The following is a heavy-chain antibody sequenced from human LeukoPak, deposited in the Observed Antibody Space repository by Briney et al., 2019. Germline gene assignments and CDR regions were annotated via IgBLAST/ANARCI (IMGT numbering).Heavy chain of an antibody. Sequence: PGGSLRLSCAASGFTFSTYAMSWVRQAPGKGLGWVSTISGNGGSTYYADSVKGRFTISRDNSKNTLYLQMNSLRAEDAAVYYCAKDQAPTYSHSSGCLNWGQGTLVTVSS. V-gene: IGHV3-23*01. CDR3: AKDQAPTYSHSSGCLN. CDR2: ISGNGGST. CDR1: GFTFSTYA. J-gene: IGHJ4*02. D-gene: IGHD3-22*01.